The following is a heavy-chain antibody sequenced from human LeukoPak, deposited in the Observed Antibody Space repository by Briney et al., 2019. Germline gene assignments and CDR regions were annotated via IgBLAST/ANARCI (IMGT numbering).Heavy chain of an antibody. CDR1: GFTFTSSA. D-gene: IGHD3-3*01. Sequence: SVKVSCKASGFTFTSSAVQWARQARGQRLEWIGWIVVGSGNTNYAQKFQERVTITRDMSTSTAYMELSSLRSEDTAVYYCAAALVAYYDFWSGYPADYWGQGTLVTVSS. V-gene: IGHV1-58*01. J-gene: IGHJ4*02. CDR2: IVVGSGNT. CDR3: AAALVAYYDFWSGYPADY.